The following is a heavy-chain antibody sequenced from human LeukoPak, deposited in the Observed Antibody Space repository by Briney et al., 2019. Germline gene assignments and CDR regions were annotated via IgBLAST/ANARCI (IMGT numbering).Heavy chain of an antibody. V-gene: IGHV3-7*03. CDR2: IKQDGSEK. CDR1: EFTFSSYW. Sequence: GGSLRLSCAACEFTFSSYWMTWVRQAPGKGLEWVANIKQDGSEKYYVDSVKGRFTISRDNAKNSLYLQMNSLRAEDTAMYYCARGYLPHDYWGQGTLVTVSS. CDR3: ARGYLPHDY. D-gene: IGHD1-26*01. J-gene: IGHJ4*02.